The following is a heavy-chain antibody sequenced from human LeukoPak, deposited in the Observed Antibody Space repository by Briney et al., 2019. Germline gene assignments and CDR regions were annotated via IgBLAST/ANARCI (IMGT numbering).Heavy chain of an antibody. CDR1: GFTFSNYI. Sequence: GGSLRLSCAASGFTFSNYIMHWVRHAPGKGPDWVAVILEDGRYQSYADSVKGRFTISRDNSKNTLFLQMNSLRGEDTAMYYCARVRGGGFRTADSWGQGTLVTVAS. J-gene: IGHJ4*02. V-gene: IGHV3-30*04. D-gene: IGHD6-19*01. CDR3: ARVRGGGFRTADS. CDR2: ILEDGRYQ.